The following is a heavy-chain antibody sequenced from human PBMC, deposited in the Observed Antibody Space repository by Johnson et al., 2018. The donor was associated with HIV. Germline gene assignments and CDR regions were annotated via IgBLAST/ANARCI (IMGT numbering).Heavy chain of an antibody. D-gene: IGHD3-16*01. CDR3: ARDRWGSSMRSDAFDI. V-gene: IGHV3-7*05. J-gene: IGHJ3*02. Sequence: VQLVESGGGLVPPGGSLRLSCAASGFTFSGYWMNWVRQAPGKGLEWVANIKQDGSEKYYVDSVKGRFTISRDNAKNSLFLQMNSLRAEATAVYYCARDRWGSSMRSDAFDIRGQGTMVTVSS. CDR1: GFTFSGYW. CDR2: IKQDGSEK.